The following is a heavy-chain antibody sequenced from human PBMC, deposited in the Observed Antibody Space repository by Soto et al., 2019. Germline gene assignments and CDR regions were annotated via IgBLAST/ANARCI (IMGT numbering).Heavy chain of an antibody. CDR2: ITYDGSFQ. V-gene: IGHV3-30*18. D-gene: IGHD3-16*01. J-gene: IGHJ4*02. Sequence: GGSLRLSCQASGFNFDNYGMHWVRQAPGKGLEWVAVITYDGSFQYYADSVKGRFTISRDNSKNTLSLHLNTLKPEDTAVYHCAKDRVGGNFYTPPAFWGQGTLVTVYS. CDR3: AKDRVGGNFYTPPAF. CDR1: GFNFDNYG.